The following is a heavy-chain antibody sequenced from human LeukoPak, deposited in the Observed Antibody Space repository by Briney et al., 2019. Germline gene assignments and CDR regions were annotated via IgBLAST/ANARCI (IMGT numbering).Heavy chain of an antibody. CDR1: GGSMNTYY. D-gene: IGHD1-26*01. CDR3: ARETLVGTTNYFDY. Sequence: HSETLSLTCSVPGGSMNTYYWTWIRQPAGKGLEWIGRVYTSGYTKYNPSLQSRVTMSVDTSKKHLSLMLTSLTAADTAVYYCARETLVGTTNYFDYWGQGTLVTVAS. V-gene: IGHV4-4*07. J-gene: IGHJ4*02. CDR2: VYTSGYT.